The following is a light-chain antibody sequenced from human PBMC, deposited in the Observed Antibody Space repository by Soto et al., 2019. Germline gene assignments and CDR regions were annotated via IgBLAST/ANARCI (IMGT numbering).Light chain of an antibody. V-gene: IGKV3-20*01. J-gene: IGKJ2*01. CDR3: QQYPGYT. Sequence: EIVLTQSPGTLSLSPGERATLSCRASQSVSSSYLAWYQQKPGQAPRLLIYGASSRATGIPDRFSGSGSGIDFTITISKLEPEDFAGYYCQQYPGYTFGQGTKLEIK. CDR2: GAS. CDR1: QSVSSSY.